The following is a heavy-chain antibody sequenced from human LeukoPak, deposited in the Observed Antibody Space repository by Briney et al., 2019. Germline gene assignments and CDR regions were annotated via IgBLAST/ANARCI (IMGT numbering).Heavy chain of an antibody. CDR2: INHSGST. CDR1: GGSISSYY. D-gene: IGHD5-24*01. CDR3: ARGRYKWLQLRAAFDY. Sequence: SETLSLTCTVSGGSISSYYWSWIRQPPGKGLEWIGEINHSGSTNYNPSLKSRVTISVDTSKNQFSLKLSSVTAADTAVYYCARGRYKWLQLRAAFDYWGQGTLVTVSS. V-gene: IGHV4-34*01. J-gene: IGHJ4*02.